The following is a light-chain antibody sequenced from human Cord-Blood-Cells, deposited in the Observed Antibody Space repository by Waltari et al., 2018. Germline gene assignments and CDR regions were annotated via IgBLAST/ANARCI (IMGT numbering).Light chain of an antibody. Sequence: HPGKAPKLMIYDVSKRPSGVPDRFSGSKSGNTASLTISGFQAEDEADYYCCSYAGSYTLVFGGGTKLTVL. CDR3: CSYAGSYTLV. J-gene: IGLJ3*02. V-gene: IGLV2-11*01. CDR2: DVS.